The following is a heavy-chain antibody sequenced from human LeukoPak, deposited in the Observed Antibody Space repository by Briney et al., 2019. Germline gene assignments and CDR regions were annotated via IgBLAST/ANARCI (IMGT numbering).Heavy chain of an antibody. V-gene: IGHV7-4-1*02. CDR3: ARGIGIGTVLMVHGNMDV. CDR2: INTDTGNP. J-gene: IGHJ6*03. D-gene: IGHD2-8*01. Sequence: ASVKVSCKASGYTFTKYGVYWVRQALGQGLEWMGWINTDTGNPTYAQGFTGRFVFSLDTSVSTTYLQISSLKPEDTAVYYCARGIGIGTVLMVHGNMDVWGKGTTVTVSS. CDR1: GYTFTKYG.